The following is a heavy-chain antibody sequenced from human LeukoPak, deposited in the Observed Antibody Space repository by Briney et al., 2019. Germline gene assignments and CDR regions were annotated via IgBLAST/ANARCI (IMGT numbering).Heavy chain of an antibody. J-gene: IGHJ4*02. CDR1: GGSFSGYY. V-gene: IGHV4-34*01. CDR2: INHSGGT. Sequence: SETLSLTCAVYGGSFSGYYWSWIRQPPGKGLEWIGEINHSGGTNYNPSLKSRVTISVDTSKNQFSLKLSSVTAADTAVYYCARGQVRDYWGQGTLVTVSS. D-gene: IGHD3-10*01. CDR3: ARGQVRDY.